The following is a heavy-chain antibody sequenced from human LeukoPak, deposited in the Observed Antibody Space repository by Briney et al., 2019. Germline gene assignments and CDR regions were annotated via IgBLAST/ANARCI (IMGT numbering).Heavy chain of an antibody. D-gene: IGHD1-26*01. CDR1: GFTVSINS. Sequence: GGSLRLSCTVSGFTVSINSMSWVRQAPGKGLEWVSFIYSGGNTHYSDSVKGRFTISRDNAKNSLYLQMNSLRAEDTAVYYCARSYSGSPRNWFDPWGQGTLVTVSS. CDR3: ARSYSGSPRNWFDP. V-gene: IGHV3-66*01. CDR2: IYSGGNT. J-gene: IGHJ5*02.